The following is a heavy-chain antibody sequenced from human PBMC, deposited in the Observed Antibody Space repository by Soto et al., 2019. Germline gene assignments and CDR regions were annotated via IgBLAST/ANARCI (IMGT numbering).Heavy chain of an antibody. CDR3: ARHVSNRIVVVPAAIGWFDP. CDR2: IDPSDSYT. V-gene: IGHV5-10-1*01. J-gene: IGHJ5*02. CDR1: GYSFTSYW. Sequence: GESLKISCMGSGYSFTSYWISWVRQMPGKGLEWMGRIDPSDSYTNYSPSFQGHVTISADKSISTAYLQWSSLKASDTAMYYCARHVSNRIVVVPAAIGWFDPWGQGTLVTVSS. D-gene: IGHD2-2*02.